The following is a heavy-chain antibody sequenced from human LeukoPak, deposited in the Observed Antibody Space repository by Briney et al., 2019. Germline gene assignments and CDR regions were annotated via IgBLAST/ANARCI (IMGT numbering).Heavy chain of an antibody. J-gene: IGHJ4*02. Sequence: GASVKVSCKASGYTFTGYYMHWVRQAPGQGLEWMGWINPNSGVTNYAQKFQGRVTMTRDTSISTAYMELSRLRSDDTAVYYCARGQGIQLWLPPYYFDYWGQGTLVTVSS. CDR1: GYTFTGYY. CDR3: ARGQGIQLWLPPYYFDY. CDR2: INPNSGVT. D-gene: IGHD5-18*01. V-gene: IGHV1-2*02.